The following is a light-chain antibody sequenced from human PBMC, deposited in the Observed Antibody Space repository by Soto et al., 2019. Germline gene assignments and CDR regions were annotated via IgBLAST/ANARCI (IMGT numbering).Light chain of an antibody. J-gene: IGKJ4*01. V-gene: IGKV3-15*01. CDR1: QSLSSN. CDR3: QQYNSWPLT. Sequence: EIVMTQSPATLSVSPGERATLSCRASQSLSSNFAWYQQKPGQAPRLLIYGTSTRATGVPARFSGSGSGTEFTLSISSLQSEDFAVYYCQQYNSWPLTFGGGTKVEIK. CDR2: GTS.